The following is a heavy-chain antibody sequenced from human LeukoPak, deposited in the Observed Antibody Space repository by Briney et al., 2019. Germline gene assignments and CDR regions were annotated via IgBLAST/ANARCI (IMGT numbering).Heavy chain of an antibody. CDR3: ARVGVVAPTEIFDY. CDR2: INPNSGGT. D-gene: IGHD2-15*01. CDR1: GYTFTGYY. Sequence: GASVKVSCKASGYTFTGYYMHWVRQAPGQGLEWMGWINPNSGGTNYAQKFQGRVTMTRDTSISTAYMELSRLRSDDTAVYYCARVGVVAPTEIFDYWGQGTLVTVSS. V-gene: IGHV1-2*02. J-gene: IGHJ4*02.